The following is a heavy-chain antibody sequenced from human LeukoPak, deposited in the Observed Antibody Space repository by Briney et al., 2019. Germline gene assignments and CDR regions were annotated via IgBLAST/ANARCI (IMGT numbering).Heavy chain of an antibody. V-gene: IGHV4-4*02. D-gene: IGHD2-2*03. Sequence: SETLSLTCAVSGGSISSSNWWSWVRQPPGKGLEWIGEIYPSGSTNYNPSLKSRVTISVDKSKNQFSLKLSSVTAADTAVYYCARDVGYCSSTSCWKYNWFDPWGQGTLVTVSS. J-gene: IGHJ5*02. CDR3: ARDVGYCSSTSCWKYNWFDP. CDR2: IYPSGST. CDR1: GGSISSSNW.